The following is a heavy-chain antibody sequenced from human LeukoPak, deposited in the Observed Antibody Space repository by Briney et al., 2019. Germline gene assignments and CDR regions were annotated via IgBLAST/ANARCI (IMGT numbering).Heavy chain of an antibody. J-gene: IGHJ4*02. CDR2: ISGSGGST. V-gene: IGHV3-23*01. CDR1: GFTFSSYA. D-gene: IGHD2-15*01. Sequence: GGSLRLSCAASGFTFSSYAMSWVRQAPGKGLEWVSAISGSGGSTYYADSVKGRFTISRDNSKNTLYLQMNSLRGEDTAVYYCAKGRGVVVVAATKYYFDYWGQGTLVTVSS. CDR3: AKGRGVVVVAATKYYFDY.